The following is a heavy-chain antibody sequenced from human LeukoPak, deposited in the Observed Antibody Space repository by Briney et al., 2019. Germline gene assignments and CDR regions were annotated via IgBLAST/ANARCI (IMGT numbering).Heavy chain of an antibody. CDR1: GFTFGSFT. CDR2: MSNDGRSK. J-gene: IGHJ5*02. Sequence: AGGSLRLSCETSGFTFGSFTIHWVRQAPGKGLEWVAVMSNDGRSKYYADSVKGRFTISRDNSKNTLFLHMNSLRAEDTAVYYCAREGPGGSNSGWAPWGQGTLVTVSS. V-gene: IGHV3-30*14. D-gene: IGHD6-19*01. CDR3: AREGPGGSNSGWAP.